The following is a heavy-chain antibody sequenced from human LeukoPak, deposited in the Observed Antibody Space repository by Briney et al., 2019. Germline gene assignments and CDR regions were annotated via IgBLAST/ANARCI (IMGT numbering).Heavy chain of an antibody. Sequence: GSLRLSCAASGFTFSSYAMRWVRRAPGKGLEWVSAISGSGGSTYYADSVKGRFTISRDNSKNTLYLQMNSLRAEDTAVYYCAKDYSEVPVWLLISRLFDYWGQGTLVTVSS. D-gene: IGHD3-22*01. V-gene: IGHV3-23*01. J-gene: IGHJ4*02. CDR2: ISGSGGST. CDR3: AKDYSEVPVWLLISRLFDY. CDR1: GFTFSSYA.